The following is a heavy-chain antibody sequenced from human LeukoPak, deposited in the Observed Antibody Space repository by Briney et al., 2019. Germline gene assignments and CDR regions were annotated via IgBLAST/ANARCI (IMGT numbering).Heavy chain of an antibody. V-gene: IGHV3-21*01. D-gene: IGHD3-10*01. CDR3: ARDGVRFGELIGEYYYYGMDV. CDR2: ISSSSSYI. Sequence: PGGSLRLSCAASGFTFSSYSMNWVRQAPGKGLEWVSSISSSSSYIYYADSVKGRFTISRDNAKNSLYLQMNSLRAEDTAVYYCARDGVRFGELIGEYYYYGMDVWGQGTTVTVSS. CDR1: GFTFSSYS. J-gene: IGHJ6*02.